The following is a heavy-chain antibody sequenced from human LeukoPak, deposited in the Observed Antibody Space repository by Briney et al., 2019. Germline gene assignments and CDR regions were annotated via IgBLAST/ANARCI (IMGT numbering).Heavy chain of an antibody. CDR1: GFTFSSYA. J-gene: IGHJ4*02. CDR3: AKGPYSSSWYYFDY. V-gene: IGHV3-23*01. Sequence: PGGSLRLSCAASGFTFSSYAMSWVRQAPGKGLEWVSAISGSGGDTYFADSVRGRFTVSRDNSKNTLYLQMNSLRADDTAVYYCAKGPYSSSWYYFDYWGQGTLVTVSS. D-gene: IGHD6-13*01. CDR2: ISGSGGDT.